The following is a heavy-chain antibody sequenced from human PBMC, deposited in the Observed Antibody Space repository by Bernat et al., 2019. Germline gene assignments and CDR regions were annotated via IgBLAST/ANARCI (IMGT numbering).Heavy chain of an antibody. CDR3: ARTYYDFWSQTLLDY. V-gene: IGHV3-7*03. CDR1: GFTFSSYW. D-gene: IGHD3-3*01. J-gene: IGHJ4*02. Sequence: EVQLVESGGGLVQPGGSLRLSCAASGFTFSSYWMSWVRQAPGKGLEWVANIKQDGSEKYYVDSVKGRFTISRDNAKNSLYLQMNSLRAEDTAVYYCARTYYDFWSQTLLDYWGQGTLVTVSS. CDR2: IKQDGSEK.